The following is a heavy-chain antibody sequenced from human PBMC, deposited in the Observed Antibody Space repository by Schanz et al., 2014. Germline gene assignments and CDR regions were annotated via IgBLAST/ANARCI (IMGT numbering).Heavy chain of an antibody. Sequence: QVQLVESGGGLVQPGRSLRLSCAASGFTFSRSGMHWVRQAPGKGLEWVAIIWFDGSNKYYADSVKGRFTISRDNSKTTLFLQMNSLRADATAVYYCAKAYRTGAIDYWGQGTLVTVSS. V-gene: IGHV3-33*06. J-gene: IGHJ4*02. CDR1: GFTFSRSG. CDR2: IWFDGSNK. CDR3: AKAYRTGAIDY. D-gene: IGHD7-27*01.